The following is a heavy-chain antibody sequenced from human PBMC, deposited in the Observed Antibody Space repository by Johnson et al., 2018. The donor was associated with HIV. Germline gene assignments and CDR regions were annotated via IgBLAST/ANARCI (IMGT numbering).Heavy chain of an antibody. V-gene: IGHV3-48*02. D-gene: IGHD3-22*01. CDR2: ISSSGSII. Sequence: VQLVESGGGVVQPGESLRLSCAASGFTFSSYAMRWIRQAPGKGLEWVSYISSSGSIIHYADSVTGRFTISRDNSKTTLYLQMNSLSDEDTAVYYWARGMSSGPWAGGDAFDIWGQGTMVTVSS. CDR3: ARGMSSGPWAGGDAFDI. J-gene: IGHJ3*02. CDR1: GFTFSSYA.